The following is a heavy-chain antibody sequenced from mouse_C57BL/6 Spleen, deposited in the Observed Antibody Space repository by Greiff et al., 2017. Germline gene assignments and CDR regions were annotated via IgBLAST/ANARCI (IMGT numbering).Heavy chain of an antibody. CDR3: ARSQSTMVTTKAWFAY. CDR2: INPSSGYT. D-gene: IGHD2-2*01. Sequence: VQRVESGAELAKPGASVKLSCKASGYTFTSYWMHWVKQRPGQGLEWIGYINPSSGYTKYNQKFKDKATLTADKSSSTAYMQLSSLTYEDSAVYYCARSQSTMVTTKAWFAYWGQGTLVTVSA. J-gene: IGHJ3*01. V-gene: IGHV1-7*01. CDR1: GYTFTSYW.